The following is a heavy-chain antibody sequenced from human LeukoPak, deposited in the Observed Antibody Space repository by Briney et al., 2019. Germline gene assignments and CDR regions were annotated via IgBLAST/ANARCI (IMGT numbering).Heavy chain of an antibody. J-gene: IGHJ4*02. CDR3: ARGDLYSGSWYN. D-gene: IGHD6-13*01. V-gene: IGHV4-30-4*08. Sequence: SETLSLTCTVSGGSISSGDNYWSWIRQPPGKGLEWIGYIYYSGSTYYNPSLKSRVTISVDTSKNQFSLKLSSVTAADTAVYYCARGDLYSGSWYNWGQGTLVTVSS. CDR2: IYYSGST. CDR1: GGSISSGDNY.